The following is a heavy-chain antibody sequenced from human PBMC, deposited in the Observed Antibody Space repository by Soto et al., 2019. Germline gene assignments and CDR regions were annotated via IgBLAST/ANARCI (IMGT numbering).Heavy chain of an antibody. CDR2: INAGNGNT. D-gene: IGHD6-19*01. V-gene: IGHV1-3*01. J-gene: IGHJ4*02. Sequence: ASVKVSCKASGYTFTSYAMHWVHQAPGQRLEWMGWINAGNGNTKYSQKFQGRVTITRDTSASTAYMELSSLRSEDTAVYYCARGSRWYHPFDYWGQGTLVTVSS. CDR1: GYTFTSYA. CDR3: ARGSRWYHPFDY.